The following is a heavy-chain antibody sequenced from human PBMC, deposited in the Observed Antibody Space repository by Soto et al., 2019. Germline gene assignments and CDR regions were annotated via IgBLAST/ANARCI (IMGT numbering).Heavy chain of an antibody. V-gene: IGHV3-74*01. CDR2: INSDGSTT. J-gene: IGHJ6*02. D-gene: IGHD3-3*01. CDR1: GFTFSSYW. Sequence: PGGSLRLSCAASGFTFSSYWMHWVRQAPGKGLVWVSRINSDGSTTSYADSVKGRFTISRDNAKNTLYLQMNSLRAEDTAVYYCARERVGGRDYYYGMDVWGQVTTVTVSS. CDR3: ARERVGGRDYYYGMDV.